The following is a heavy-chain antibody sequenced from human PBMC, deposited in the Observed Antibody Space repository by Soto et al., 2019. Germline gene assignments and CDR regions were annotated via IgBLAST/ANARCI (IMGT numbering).Heavy chain of an antibody. J-gene: IGHJ5*02. CDR1: GGSISSGGYY. D-gene: IGHD6-6*01. Sequence: QVQLQESGPGLVKPSQTLSLTCTVSGGSISSGGYYWSWIRQHPGKELEWIGYIYYSGSTHYNPSLKTRVTISVDTSKNQFSLNLTSVTAADTAVYYCARGEYSSTGDWFDPWGQGSLVTVSS. CDR3: ARGEYSSTGDWFDP. CDR2: IYYSGST. V-gene: IGHV4-31*03.